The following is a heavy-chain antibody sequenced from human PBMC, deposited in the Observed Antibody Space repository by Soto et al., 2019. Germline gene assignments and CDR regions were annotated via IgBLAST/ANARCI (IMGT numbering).Heavy chain of an antibody. V-gene: IGHV3-23*01. D-gene: IGHD1-7*01. Sequence: PGGSLRLSCAASGFTFSSYAMSWVRQAPGKGLEWVSAISGSGGSTYYADSVKGRFTISRDNSKNTLYLQMNSLRAEDTAVYYCANDCDSCNYARFDYWGKGPLVSVSS. J-gene: IGHJ4*02. CDR3: ANDCDSCNYARFDY. CDR1: GFTFSSYA. CDR2: ISGSGGST.